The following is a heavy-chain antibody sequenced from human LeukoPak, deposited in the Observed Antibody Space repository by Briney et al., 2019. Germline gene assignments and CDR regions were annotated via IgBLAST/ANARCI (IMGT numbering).Heavy chain of an antibody. CDR3: ARPGYCSSTSCSVGFDP. Sequence: PSETLSLTCAVSGGSISSGGYSWSWIRQPPGKGLEWIGYIYHSGSTYYNPSLKSRVTISVDRSKNQFSLKLSSVTAADTAVYYCARPGYCSSTSCSVGFDPWGQGTLVTVSS. D-gene: IGHD2-2*01. CDR1: GGSISSGGYS. V-gene: IGHV4-30-2*01. J-gene: IGHJ5*02. CDR2: IYHSGST.